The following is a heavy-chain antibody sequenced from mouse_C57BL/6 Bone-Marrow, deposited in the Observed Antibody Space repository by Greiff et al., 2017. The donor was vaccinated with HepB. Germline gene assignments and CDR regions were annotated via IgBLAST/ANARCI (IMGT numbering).Heavy chain of an antibody. Sequence: VQLKESGAELVRPGASVKLSCTASGFNIKDDYMHWVKQRPEQGLEWIGWIDPENGDTEYASKFQGKATITADTSSNTAYLQLSSLTSEDTAVYSCTTGGFFDYWGQGTTLTVSS. V-gene: IGHV14-4*01. CDR2: IDPENGDT. CDR1: GFNIKDDY. J-gene: IGHJ2*01. CDR3: TTGGFFDY.